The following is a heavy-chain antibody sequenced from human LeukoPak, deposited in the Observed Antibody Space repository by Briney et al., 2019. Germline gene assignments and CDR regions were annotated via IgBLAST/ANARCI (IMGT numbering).Heavy chain of an antibody. J-gene: IGHJ4*02. D-gene: IGHD3-16*01. CDR2: IWYDGSNK. Sequence: GGPLRLSWAASGFAFSSYGMHWVRQAPGKGLEGVAVIWYDGSNKYYADSVKGRFTISRDNSKNTLYLQMNSLRAEDTAVYYCARDQAVGGPIDYWGQGTLVTVSS. V-gene: IGHV3-33*01. CDR3: ARDQAVGGPIDY. CDR1: GFAFSSYG.